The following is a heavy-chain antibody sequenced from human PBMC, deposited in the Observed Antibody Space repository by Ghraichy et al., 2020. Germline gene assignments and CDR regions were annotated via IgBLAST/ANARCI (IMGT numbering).Heavy chain of an antibody. CDR3: ARDWDGRDDCFDP. CDR2: TSAYNDDT. J-gene: IGHJ5*02. D-gene: IGHD1-26*01. Sequence: ASVKVSCKASGYTFTSYGISWVRQAPGQGLEWMGWTSAYNDDTNYVQKFRGRVTMTTDTSTNTAYMEVRSLRSDDTAVYYCARDWDGRDDCFDPWGQGTLVTVSS. CDR1: GYTFTSYG. V-gene: IGHV1-18*04.